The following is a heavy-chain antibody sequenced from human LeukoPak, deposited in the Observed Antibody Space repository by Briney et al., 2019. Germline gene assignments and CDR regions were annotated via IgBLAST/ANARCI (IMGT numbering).Heavy chain of an antibody. V-gene: IGHV3-66*01. CDR3: ARERHSGGGAFDI. Sequence: GGSLRLSCAASGFTVSSNYMSWVRQAPGKGLEWVSVIYSGGSTYYADSVKGRFTISRDNSKNTLYLQMNSLRAEDTAVYYCARERHSGGGAFDIWGQGTMVTISS. CDR1: GFTVSSNY. D-gene: IGHD3-10*01. J-gene: IGHJ3*02. CDR2: IYSGGST.